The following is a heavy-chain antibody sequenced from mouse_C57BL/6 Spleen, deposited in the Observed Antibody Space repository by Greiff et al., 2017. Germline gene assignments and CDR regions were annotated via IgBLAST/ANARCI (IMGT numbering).Heavy chain of an antibody. V-gene: IGHV14-4*01. D-gene: IGHD1-1*01. CDR2: IDPENGDT. Sequence: VQLKESGAELVRPGASVKLSCTASGFNIKDDYMHWVKQRPEQGLEWIGWIDPENGDTEYASKFQGKATITADTSSNTAYLQLSSLTSEDTAVYYCTTSGSSDWYFDVWGTGTTVTVSS. J-gene: IGHJ1*03. CDR3: TTSGSSDWYFDV. CDR1: GFNIKDDY.